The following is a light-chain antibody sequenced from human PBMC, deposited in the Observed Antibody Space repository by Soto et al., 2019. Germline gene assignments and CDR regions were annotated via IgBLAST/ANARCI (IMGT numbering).Light chain of an antibody. Sequence: QAVLTQPASVSGSPGQSITISCSGPTSDIHDFNSISWYRHHPGKAPPLIFYDVTKRPSGISPRFSGSKSGLTASLSISGLQGEDEADYFCTSNTAKTTIIFGTGPKVTVL. CDR2: DVT. CDR1: TSDIHDFNS. J-gene: IGLJ1*01. CDR3: TSNTAKTTII. V-gene: IGLV2-14*01.